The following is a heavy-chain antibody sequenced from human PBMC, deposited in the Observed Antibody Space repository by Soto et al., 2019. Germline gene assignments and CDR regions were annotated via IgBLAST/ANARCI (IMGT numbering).Heavy chain of an antibody. V-gene: IGHV3-23*01. CDR1: GFTVSSNYA. D-gene: IGHD3-16*01. J-gene: IGHJ4*02. CDR3: AKDRREGGNSAFYFDF. CDR2: ISATGGGT. Sequence: GGSLRLSCAASGFTVSSNYAMSWVRQAPGKGLEWVSLISATGGGTYYADSVKGRFTISRDNSHNTLYLQVHSLTAEDTAVYYCAKDRREGGNSAFYFDFWGQGDQVTVSS.